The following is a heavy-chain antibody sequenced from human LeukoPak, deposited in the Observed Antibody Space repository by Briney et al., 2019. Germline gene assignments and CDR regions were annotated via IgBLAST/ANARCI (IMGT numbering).Heavy chain of an antibody. D-gene: IGHD5-24*01. CDR1: GFSVSTTY. V-gene: IGHV3-53*01. Sequence: PGGSLRLSCAASGFSVSTTYMSWVRQAPGKGLEWVSGISGGTSEIHYADSVKGRFTIFRDNSKNTLYLQMNSLRAEDTALYYCAKRIRDGYNTPIDFWGQGTLDTVSS. J-gene: IGHJ4*02. CDR3: AKRIRDGYNTPIDF. CDR2: ISGGTSEI.